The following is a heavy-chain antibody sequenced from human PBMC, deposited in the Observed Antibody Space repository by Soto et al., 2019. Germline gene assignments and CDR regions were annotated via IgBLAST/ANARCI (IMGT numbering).Heavy chain of an antibody. V-gene: IGHV3-21*01. D-gene: IGHD2-2*01. CDR2: ISSSSSYI. CDR3: ARGSLAMPDY. CDR1: GFTFSSYS. Sequence: GGFLRLSCAASGFTFSSYSMNWVRQAPGKGLEWVSSISSSSSYIYYADSVKGRFTISRDNAKNSLYLQMNSLRAEDTAVYYCARGSLAMPDYWGQGTLVTVSS. J-gene: IGHJ4*02.